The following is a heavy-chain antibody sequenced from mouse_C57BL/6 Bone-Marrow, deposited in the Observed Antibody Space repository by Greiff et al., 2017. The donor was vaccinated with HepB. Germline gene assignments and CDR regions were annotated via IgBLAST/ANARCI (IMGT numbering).Heavy chain of an antibody. CDR2: INPSNGGT. Sequence: QVQLQQPGTELVKPGASVKLSCKASGYTFTSYWMHWVKQRPGQGLEWIGNINPSNGGTNYNEKFKSKGKLTVDKSSSTAYIQLRSLTSEDSAVYYCARRWNYGSTPFAYWGQGTLVTVSA. D-gene: IGHD1-1*01. V-gene: IGHV1-53*01. J-gene: IGHJ3*01. CDR3: ARRWNYGSTPFAY. CDR1: GYTFTSYW.